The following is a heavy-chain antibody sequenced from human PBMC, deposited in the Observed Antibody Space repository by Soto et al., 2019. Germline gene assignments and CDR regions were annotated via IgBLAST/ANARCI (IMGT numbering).Heavy chain of an antibody. D-gene: IGHD3-22*01. CDR2: ISGSGGDT. Sequence: EVQLLESGGGLVQPGGSLRLSCAVSGFTFSNYVTNWVRQAPGKGLEWVSGISGSGGDTYYADSVKGRFTISRDNSKNTLSLQMNSLRAEDTAVYYCAKGYYDSPGYLTHLMGDHWGQGTLVTVSS. J-gene: IGHJ4*02. CDR1: GFTFSNYV. CDR3: AKGYYDSPGYLTHLMGDH. V-gene: IGHV3-23*01.